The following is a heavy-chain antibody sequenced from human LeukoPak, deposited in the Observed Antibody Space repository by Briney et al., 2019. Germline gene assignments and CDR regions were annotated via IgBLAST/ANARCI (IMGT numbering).Heavy chain of an antibody. D-gene: IGHD2-21*02. CDR3: ARGGYCGGDCYFYY. J-gene: IGHJ4*02. V-gene: IGHV4-4*08. CDR1: GGSISSYY. Sequence: TSETLSLTCTVSGGSISSYYWSWIRQPPGKGLEWIGRIYTSGSTNYNPSLKSRVTISVDTSKNQFSLKLSSVTAADTAVYYCARGGYCGGDCYFYYWGQGTLVTVSS. CDR2: IYTSGST.